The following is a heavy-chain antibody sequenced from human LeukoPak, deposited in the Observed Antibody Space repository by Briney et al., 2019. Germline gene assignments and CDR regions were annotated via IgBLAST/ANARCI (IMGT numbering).Heavy chain of an antibody. J-gene: IGHJ6*02. CDR3: ARDPGCRSTNCLYQYAMDV. D-gene: IGHD2-2*01. V-gene: IGHV3-33*01. CDR1: GFTFSSYG. Sequence: RGSLRLSCAASGFTFSSYGVHWVRQTPGKGLEWVAVMYYDGSNKYYADSLKGRFTISRDTSKNTLYLQLNSLRAEDTAVYYCARDPGCRSTNCLYQYAMDVWGQGNTVTVSS. CDR2: MYYDGSNK.